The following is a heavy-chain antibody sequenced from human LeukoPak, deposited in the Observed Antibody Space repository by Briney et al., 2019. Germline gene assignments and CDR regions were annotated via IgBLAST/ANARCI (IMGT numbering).Heavy chain of an antibody. CDR2: ISSSSLYI. D-gene: IGHD5-24*01. J-gene: IGHJ4*02. CDR1: GFTLSTYS. V-gene: IGHV3-21*01. Sequence: GGSLRLSCAASGFTLSTYSLNWVRQAPGKGLEWVSSISSSSLYIYYADSVKGRFTISRDNAKNSLFLQMNSLRAEDTAVYYCAREGDGYNSPIDYWGQGTQVTVSS. CDR3: AREGDGYNSPIDY.